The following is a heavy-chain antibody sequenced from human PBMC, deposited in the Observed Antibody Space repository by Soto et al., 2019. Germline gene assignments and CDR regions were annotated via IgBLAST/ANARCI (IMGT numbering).Heavy chain of an antibody. CDR3: ARDIVVVPAAAGTRMDV. CDR1: GYTFTSYG. CDR2: ISAYNGNT. D-gene: IGHD2-2*01. V-gene: IGHV1-18*01. Sequence: QVQLVQSGAEVKKPGASVKVSCKASGYTFTSYGISWVRQAPGQGLEWMGWISAYNGNTNYAEKLQGSVTMTTDTYTSTAYMELRSLRSDDTAVYYCARDIVVVPAAAGTRMDVWGQGTTVTVSS. J-gene: IGHJ6*02.